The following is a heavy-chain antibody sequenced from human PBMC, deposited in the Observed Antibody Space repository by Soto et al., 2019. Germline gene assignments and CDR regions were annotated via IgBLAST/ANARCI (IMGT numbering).Heavy chain of an antibody. CDR1: GGSISSYY. Sequence: PSETLSLTCTVSGGSISSYYWSWIRQPPGKGLEWIGYIYYSGSTNYNPSLKSRVTISVDTSKNQFSLKLSSVTAADTAMYYCATYSRPAVVTPQALGFDYWGQGTLVTVS. J-gene: IGHJ4*02. V-gene: IGHV4-59*08. CDR2: IYYSGST. D-gene: IGHD2-21*02. CDR3: ATYSRPAVVTPQALGFDY.